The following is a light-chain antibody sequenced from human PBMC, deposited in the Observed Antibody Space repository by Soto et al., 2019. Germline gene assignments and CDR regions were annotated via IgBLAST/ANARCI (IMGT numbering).Light chain of an antibody. Sequence: EIVLTQSPGTLSLSPGERATLSCRASQSVSSNSLAWYQQKPGQAPRLLIYGASSRATGIPDRFSGSGSATDFTLTISRLEPEDFAVYYCQQYGSSQAYTFGQGTKLEIK. CDR2: GAS. CDR3: QQYGSSQAYT. V-gene: IGKV3-20*01. CDR1: QSVSSNS. J-gene: IGKJ2*01.